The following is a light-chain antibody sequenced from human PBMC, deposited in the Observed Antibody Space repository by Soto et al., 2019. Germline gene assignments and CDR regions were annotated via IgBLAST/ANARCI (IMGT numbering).Light chain of an antibody. J-gene: IGKJ2*01. Sequence: EIVLTQSPATLALSPGDRATLSCRASQSISSHLAWYQQKTGQAPRLLIYNASTRTPGIPTRFTGSGSGTDFTLAISSLEPEDFAVYSCQQCTNWPPEYTFGQGTRVEIK. CDR3: QQCTNWPPEYT. CDR1: QSISSH. V-gene: IGKV3-11*01. CDR2: NAS.